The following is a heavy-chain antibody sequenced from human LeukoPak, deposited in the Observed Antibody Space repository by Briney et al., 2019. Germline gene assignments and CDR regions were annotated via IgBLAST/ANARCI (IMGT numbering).Heavy chain of an antibody. CDR1: GFTFSSYA. CDR2: ITSSSSAI. V-gene: IGHV3-48*01. Sequence: GGSLRLSCAASGFTFSSYAMNWVRQAPGKRLEWVSYITSSSSAIYYEDSVKGRFTISRDNARNSLYLQMNSLRAEDTAVYYCVSWDGSGNWGQGTLVTVSS. J-gene: IGHJ4*02. D-gene: IGHD3-10*01. CDR3: VSWDGSGN.